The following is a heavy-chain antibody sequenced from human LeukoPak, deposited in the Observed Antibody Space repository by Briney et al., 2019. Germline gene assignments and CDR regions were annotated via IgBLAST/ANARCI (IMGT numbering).Heavy chain of an antibody. V-gene: IGHV3-48*01. CDR2: ISYSGSTT. D-gene: IGHD4-11*01. J-gene: IGHJ4*02. CDR3: ARVVRYSNSDY. Sequence: PGGSPRLSCAVSGFSFRSYSMSWVRQAPGKGLEWVSYISYSGSTTSYADSVKGRFTISRDNAKNSLYLQMNSLRAEDTAVYYCARVVRYSNSDYWGQGILVTVSS. CDR1: GFSFRSYS.